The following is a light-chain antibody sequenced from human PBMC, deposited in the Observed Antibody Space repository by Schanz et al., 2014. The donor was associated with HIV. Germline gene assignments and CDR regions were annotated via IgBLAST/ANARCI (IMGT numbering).Light chain of an antibody. CDR1: QRLSSSY. Sequence: EIVLTQSPGSLSLSPGGRATLSCGASQRLSSSYLACYQQKRDQPPRLVIYATSPRAAGIPDRFSGNGSGTDFTLTISRLEPEDFAVYYCQQRSNWPAITFGQGTRLEIK. CDR3: QQRSNWPAIT. V-gene: IGKV3D-20*02. J-gene: IGKJ5*01. CDR2: ATS.